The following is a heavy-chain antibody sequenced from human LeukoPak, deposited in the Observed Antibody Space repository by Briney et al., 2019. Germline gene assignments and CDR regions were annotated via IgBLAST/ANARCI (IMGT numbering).Heavy chain of an antibody. CDR2: ISYDGSNK. J-gene: IGHJ4*02. V-gene: IGHV3-30-3*01. Sequence: GGSLRLSCAASGFAFSSYAMHWVRQAPGKGLEWVAVISYDGSNKYYADSVKGRFTISRDDSKNTLYLQMNSLRAEDTAVYYCAKDEYYFDYWGQGTLVTVSS. CDR3: AKDEYYFDY. CDR1: GFAFSSYA.